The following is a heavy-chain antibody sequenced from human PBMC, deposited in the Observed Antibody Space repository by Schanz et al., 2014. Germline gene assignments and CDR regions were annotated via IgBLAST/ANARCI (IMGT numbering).Heavy chain of an antibody. CDR1: GFTVRIDY. CDR2: ISGRGDST. Sequence: EVQLVESGGGLIQPGGSLRLSCAASGFTVRIDYMNWVRQAPGKGLEWVSLISGRGDSTHYADSVKGRFTISRDNSRKTLSLQMNSLRAEDTAVYYCAKHRHYADNNGYPGIDYWGQGTLVTVS. CDR3: AKHRHYADNNGYPGIDY. V-gene: IGHV3-23*04. D-gene: IGHD3-16*01. J-gene: IGHJ4*02.